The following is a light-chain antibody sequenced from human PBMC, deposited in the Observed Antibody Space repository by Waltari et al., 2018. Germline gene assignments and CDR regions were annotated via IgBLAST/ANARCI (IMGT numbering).Light chain of an antibody. Sequence: QSALTQPASVSGSPGQSVTISCTGTSSDVGRYIYVSWYQQQPDKAPRLISYEATKWPSGVSNRFSGSKSGNTASLTISGLQAEDEADYYCSSYTSISTFVFGSGTKVTVL. CDR1: SSDVGRYIY. CDR3: SSYTSISTFV. CDR2: EAT. V-gene: IGLV2-14*01. J-gene: IGLJ1*01.